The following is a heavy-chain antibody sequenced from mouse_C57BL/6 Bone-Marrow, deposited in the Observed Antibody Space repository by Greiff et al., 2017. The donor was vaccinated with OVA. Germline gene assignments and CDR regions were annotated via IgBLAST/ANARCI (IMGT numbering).Heavy chain of an antibody. CDR2: ISNGGGST. J-gene: IGHJ1*03. CDR3: ARHNYGSSYDWYFDV. V-gene: IGHV5-12*01. Sequence: DVMLVESGGGLVQPGGSLKLSCAASGFTFSDYYMYWVRQTPEKRLEWVAYISNGGGSTYYPDTVKGRFTISRDNAKNTLYLQMSRLKSEDTAMYYCARHNYGSSYDWYFDVWGTGTTVTVSS. CDR1: GFTFSDYY. D-gene: IGHD1-1*01.